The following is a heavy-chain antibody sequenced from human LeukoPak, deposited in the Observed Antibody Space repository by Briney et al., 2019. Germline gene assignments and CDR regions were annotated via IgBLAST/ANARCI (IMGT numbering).Heavy chain of an antibody. J-gene: IGHJ6*03. CDR3: ARGLGDDFWSGYYNGYYYMDV. CDR2: INHSGST. CDR1: GGSFSGYY. Sequence: SETLSLTCAVYGGSFSGYYWSWIRQPPGKGLEWMGEINHSGSTNYNPSLKSRVTISVDTSKNQFSLKLSSVTAADTAVYYCARGLGDDFWSGYYNGYYYMDVWGKGTTVTVSS. D-gene: IGHD3-3*01. V-gene: IGHV4-34*01.